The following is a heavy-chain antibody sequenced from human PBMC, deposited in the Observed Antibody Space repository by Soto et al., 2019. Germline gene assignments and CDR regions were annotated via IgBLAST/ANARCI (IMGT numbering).Heavy chain of an antibody. J-gene: IGHJ6*02. CDR2: IGAADDP. CDR3: ARAYTGQLPRRGDYYYALDV. Sequence: QLVESGGGLTQAGGSLRLSCVGSGFFFNNYDMHWVRQVRGKGLEWVSAIGAADDPYYSVSVKGRFIVSRDNAQKSLYLQMNTLRARDTVVYFCARAYTGQLPRRGDYYYALDVWGRGTTVTVSS. CDR1: GFFFNNYD. V-gene: IGHV3-13*05. D-gene: IGHD2-2*01.